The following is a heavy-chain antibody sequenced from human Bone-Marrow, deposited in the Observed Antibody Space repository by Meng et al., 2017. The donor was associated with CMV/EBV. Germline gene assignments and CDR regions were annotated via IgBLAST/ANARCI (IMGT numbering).Heavy chain of an antibody. CDR2: IYYSGST. D-gene: IGHD3-3*01. CDR1: GGSISSYY. J-gene: IGHJ5*02. V-gene: IGHV4-59*01. CDR3: ARNYDFWSGYYTMFGWFDP. Sequence: GSLRLSCTVSGGSISSYYWSWIRQPPGKGLEWIGYIYYSGSTNYNPSLKSRVTISVDTSKNQFSLKLSSVTAADTAVYYCARNYDFWSGYYTMFGWFDPWGQGTLVTVS.